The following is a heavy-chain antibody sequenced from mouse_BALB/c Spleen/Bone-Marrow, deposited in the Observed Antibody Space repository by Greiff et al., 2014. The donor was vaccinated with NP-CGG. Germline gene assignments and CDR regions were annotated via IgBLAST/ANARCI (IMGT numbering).Heavy chain of an antibody. Sequence: EVQRVESGGGLVQPGGSRKLSCAASGFTFSSLGMHWVRQAPEKGLEWVAYISSGSSTIYYADTVKGRFTISRDNPKNTLFLQMTSLRSEDTAMYYCARGRPIYYGNLYAMDYWGQGTSVTVSS. CDR1: GFTFSSLG. CDR2: ISSGSSTI. J-gene: IGHJ4*01. CDR3: ARGRPIYYGNLYAMDY. V-gene: IGHV5-17*02. D-gene: IGHD2-1*01.